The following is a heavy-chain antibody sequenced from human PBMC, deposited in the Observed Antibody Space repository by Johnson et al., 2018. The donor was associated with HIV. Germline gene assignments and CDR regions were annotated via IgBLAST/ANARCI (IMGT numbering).Heavy chain of an antibody. V-gene: IGHV3-30*03. CDR1: GFTFSNAW. Sequence: QVQLVESGGGLVKPGGSLRVSCAASGFTFSNAWMSWVRQAPGKGLAWVAVISYDGSEKYYADSVKGRFTLSRDNSKNTLYLQMNSLRPEDTAVYYCARDGHSSTPRCAFDIWGQGTMVTVSS. CDR2: ISYDGSEK. CDR3: ARDGHSSTPRCAFDI. J-gene: IGHJ3*02. D-gene: IGHD6-13*01.